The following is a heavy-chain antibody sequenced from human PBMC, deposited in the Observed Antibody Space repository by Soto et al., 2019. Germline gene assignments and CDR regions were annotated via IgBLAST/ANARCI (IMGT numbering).Heavy chain of an antibody. CDR1: GFTFSSYA. J-gene: IGHJ4*02. V-gene: IGHV3-23*01. CDR3: ARDYPGGSYYDY. Sequence: GGSLTLSCAPSGFTFSSYAMIWVRQAPGKGLEWVSAISGSGGSTYYADSVKGRFTISRDNSKNTLYLQMNSLRAEDTAVYYCARDYPGGSYYDYWGQGTLVTVSS. D-gene: IGHD1-26*01. CDR2: ISGSGGST.